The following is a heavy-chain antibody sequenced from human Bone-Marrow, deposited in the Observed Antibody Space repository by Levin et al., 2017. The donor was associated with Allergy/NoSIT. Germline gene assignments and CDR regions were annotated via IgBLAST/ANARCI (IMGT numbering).Heavy chain of an antibody. D-gene: IGHD5-12*01. CDR2: ISSSGSTI. Sequence: LSLTCAASGFTFSSYEMNWVRQAPGKGLEWVSYISSSGSTIYYADSVKGRFTISRDNAKNSLYLQMNSLRAEDTAVYYCARDRGYSGYGKKTTVTSTPFGYWGQGTLVTVSS. V-gene: IGHV3-48*03. J-gene: IGHJ4*02. CDR3: ARDRGYSGYGKKTTVTSTPFGY. CDR1: GFTFSSYE.